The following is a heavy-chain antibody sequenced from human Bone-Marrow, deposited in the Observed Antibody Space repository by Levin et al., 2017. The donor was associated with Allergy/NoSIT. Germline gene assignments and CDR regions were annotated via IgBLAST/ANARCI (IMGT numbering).Heavy chain of an antibody. V-gene: IGHV5-51*01. Sequence: GASVKVSCKGSGYSFTSKWIGWVRQMPEKGLEWMGIIYPGDSDTTYSPSFQGQVTISVDKSISTAYLQWSSLQASDTAMYYCARQLACSSPTCGDAFDIWGQGTMVTVSS. CDR1: GYSFTSKW. D-gene: IGHD2-2*01. CDR2: IYPGDSDT. CDR3: ARQLACSSPTCGDAFDI. J-gene: IGHJ3*02.